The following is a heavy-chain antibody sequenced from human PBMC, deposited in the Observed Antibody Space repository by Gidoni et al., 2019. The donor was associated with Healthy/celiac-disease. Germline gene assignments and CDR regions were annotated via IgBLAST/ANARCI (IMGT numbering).Heavy chain of an antibody. Sequence: QVQLVESGGGLVKTGGSLRLSCAASGFTFSDYYMSWIRQAPGKGLEWVSYISSSSSYTNYADSVKGRFTISRDNAKNSLYLQMNSLRAEDTAVYYCARDFGVPKYYYYYMDVWGKGTTVTVSS. CDR1: GFTFSDYY. D-gene: IGHD3-3*01. CDR3: ARDFGVPKYYYYYMDV. V-gene: IGHV3-11*06. J-gene: IGHJ6*03. CDR2: ISSSSSYT.